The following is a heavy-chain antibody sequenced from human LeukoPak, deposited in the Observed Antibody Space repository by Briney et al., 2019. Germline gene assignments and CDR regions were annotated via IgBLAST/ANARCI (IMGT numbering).Heavy chain of an antibody. D-gene: IGHD3-10*01. CDR1: GYTFTGYY. J-gene: IGHJ4*02. V-gene: IGHV1-2*02. Sequence: ASVTVSCTASGYTFTGYYMHWVRQAPGQGLEWMGWINPNSGGTNYAQKFQGRVTMTRDTSISTAYMELSRLRSDDTAVYYCARANFYGSGTYYNPSFFDSWGQGTLVTVSS. CDR2: INPNSGGT. CDR3: ARANFYGSGTYYNPSFFDS.